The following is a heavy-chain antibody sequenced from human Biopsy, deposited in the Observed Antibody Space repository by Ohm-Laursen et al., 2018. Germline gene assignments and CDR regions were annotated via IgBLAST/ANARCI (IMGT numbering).Heavy chain of an antibody. CDR1: GFTFSTYA. Sequence: SLRLSCSASGFTFSTYAMSWVRQAPGKGLEWVSAISGSAGSTNYADSVKGRFTISRDNSKNTLYLQLNSLRAEDTALYYCAKINPSSIYYYYGMDVWGQGTTVTVSS. V-gene: IGHV3-23*01. J-gene: IGHJ6*02. CDR2: ISGSAGST. CDR3: AKINPSSIYYYYGMDV.